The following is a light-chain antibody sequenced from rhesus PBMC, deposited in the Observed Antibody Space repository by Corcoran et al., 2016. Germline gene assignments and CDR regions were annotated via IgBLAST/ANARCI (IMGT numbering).Light chain of an antibody. CDR1: QSVSSN. J-gene: IGKJ2*01. CDR3: HQYNDWNS. Sequence: EIVMTQSPATLSLSPGERATLSCRASQSVSSNLAWDQQNPGQAPRLLIYYASNRATEIPDRFSGRGSGTDCTLTISSLEPEDVGVYYCHQYNDWNSFGQGTKVEIK. V-gene: IGKV3-35*01. CDR2: YAS.